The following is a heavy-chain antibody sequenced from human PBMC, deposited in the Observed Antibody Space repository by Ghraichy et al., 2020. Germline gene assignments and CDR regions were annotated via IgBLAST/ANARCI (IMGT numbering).Heavy chain of an antibody. J-gene: IGHJ4*02. CDR1: GGSISSYY. CDR3: ARVFLEVDIVAPDPSYYFDY. D-gene: IGHD5-12*01. CDR2: IYYSGST. V-gene: IGHV4-59*01. Sequence: SETLSLTCTVSGGSISSYYWSWIRQPPGKGLEWIGYIYYSGSTNYNPSLKSRVTISVDTSKNQFSLKLSSVTAADTAVYYCARVFLEVDIVAPDPSYYFDYWGQGTLVTVSS.